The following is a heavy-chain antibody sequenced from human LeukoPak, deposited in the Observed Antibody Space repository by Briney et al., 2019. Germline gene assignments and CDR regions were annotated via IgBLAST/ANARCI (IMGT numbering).Heavy chain of an antibody. CDR1: GVSISSGDYY. CDR3: ARLAYHDFWGDYSHPFDY. Sequence: SETLSLTCTVSGVSISSGDYYWSWIPQPPGKGLVWFRCIYYSGRTYSNPSLDRRVIISVDTSKNPFSLMISSVTAADTAVYFCARLAYHDFWGDYSHPFDYWGQGILVTVSS. CDR2: IYYSGRT. V-gene: IGHV4-30-4*08. J-gene: IGHJ4*02. D-gene: IGHD3/OR15-3a*01.